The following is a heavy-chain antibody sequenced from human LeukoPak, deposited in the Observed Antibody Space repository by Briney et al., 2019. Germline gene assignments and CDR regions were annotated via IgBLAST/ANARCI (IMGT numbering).Heavy chain of an antibody. CDR1: GGSISSYY. D-gene: IGHD6-13*01. J-gene: IGHJ3*02. V-gene: IGHV4-59*12. CDR3: ARVGAAAGPPGAFDI. CDR2: IYYSGST. Sequence: SETLSLTCTVSGGSISSYYWSWIRQPPGKGLEWIGYIYYSGSTNYNPSLKSRVTMSVDTSKNQFSLKLSSVTAADTAVYYCARVGAAAGPPGAFDIWGQGTMVTVSS.